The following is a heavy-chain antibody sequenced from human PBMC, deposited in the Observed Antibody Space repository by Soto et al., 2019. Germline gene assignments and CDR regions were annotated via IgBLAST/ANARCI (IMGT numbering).Heavy chain of an antibody. D-gene: IGHD1-26*01. CDR3: ARGSMATTIKVNGFDY. CDR2: IIPIFGTA. V-gene: IGHV1-69*13. Sequence: SVKVSCKASGGTFSSYAISWVRQAPGQGLEWMGGIIPIFGTANYAQKFQGRVTITADESTSTAYMELSSLRSEDTAVYYCARGSMATTIKVNGFDYWGQGTPVTVSS. J-gene: IGHJ4*02. CDR1: GGTFSSYA.